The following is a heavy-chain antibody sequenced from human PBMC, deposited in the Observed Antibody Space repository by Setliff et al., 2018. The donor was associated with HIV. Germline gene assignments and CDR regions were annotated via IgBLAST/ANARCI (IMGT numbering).Heavy chain of an antibody. V-gene: IGHV4-31*03. CDR3: ARGSVFWDRGNHYQYMDV. Sequence: PSETLSLTCTVSTDSISSGGYYWSWIRQHPGKGLAWVGYIYYSGSTYYNPSLKSRVTISVDTSKNQFSLKLSSVTAADTAVYYCARGSVFWDRGNHYQYMDVWATGNTGTVSS. CDR2: IYYSGST. CDR1: TDSISSGGYY. J-gene: IGHJ6*03. D-gene: IGHD3-10*01.